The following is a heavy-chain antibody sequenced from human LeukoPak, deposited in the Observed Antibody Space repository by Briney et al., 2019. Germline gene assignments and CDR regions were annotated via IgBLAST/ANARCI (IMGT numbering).Heavy chain of an antibody. CDR2: IRSDTTSK. V-gene: IGHV3-30*02. D-gene: IGHD3-10*01. J-gene: IGHJ6*02. Sequence: GGSLRLSCAESGFTFSSYAMQWVRQAPGRGLEWVALIRSDTTSKYYADSVKGRFTVSRDNYKKTLYLEMNSLRAEDTAVYHCAKDRDGSGTYEKFLDVWGQGTMVTVSS. CDR3: AKDRDGSGTYEKFLDV. CDR1: GFTFSSYA.